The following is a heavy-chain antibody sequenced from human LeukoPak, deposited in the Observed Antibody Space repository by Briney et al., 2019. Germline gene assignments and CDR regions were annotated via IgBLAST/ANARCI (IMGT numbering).Heavy chain of an antibody. V-gene: IGHV3-48*03. CDR3: ARGHITMVRGVID. CDR1: GFTFSSYE. J-gene: IGHJ4*02. D-gene: IGHD3-10*01. CDR2: ISSSGSTI. Sequence: GGSLRLSCAASGFTFSSYEMNWVRQAPGKGLEWVSYISSSGSTIYYADSVKGRFTISRDNAKNSLYLQMNSLRAEDTAVYYCARGHITMVRGVIDWGQGTLGTVSS.